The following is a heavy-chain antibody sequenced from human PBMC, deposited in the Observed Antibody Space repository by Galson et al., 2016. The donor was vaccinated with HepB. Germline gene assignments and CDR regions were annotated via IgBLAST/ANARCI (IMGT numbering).Heavy chain of an antibody. CDR3: LRDLALGVTTPYDF. Sequence: SLRLSCAASGFTFSRHGMHWVRQAPGKGLQWVAVIQYDGRNKYYADSVKGRFTISRDNPKNTVFLQMNSLRAEDTAVYYCLRDLALGVTTPYDFWGQGTLVTVSS. V-gene: IGHV3-33*01. D-gene: IGHD3-16*01. CDR1: GFTFSRHG. CDR2: IQYDGRNK. J-gene: IGHJ4*02.